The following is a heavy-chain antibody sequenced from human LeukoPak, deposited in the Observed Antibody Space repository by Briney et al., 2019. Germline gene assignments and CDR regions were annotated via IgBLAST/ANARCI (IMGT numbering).Heavy chain of an antibody. Sequence: SETQSLTCTVSGGSISSYYWSWIRQPPGKGLEWIGYIYYSGSTNYNPSLKSRVTISVDTSKNQFSLKLSSVTAADTAVYYCARGHYDILTGPMDYYYYGMDVWGQGTTVTVSS. CDR1: GGSISSYY. D-gene: IGHD3-9*01. CDR3: ARGHYDILTGPMDYYYYGMDV. V-gene: IGHV4-59*01. J-gene: IGHJ6*02. CDR2: IYYSGST.